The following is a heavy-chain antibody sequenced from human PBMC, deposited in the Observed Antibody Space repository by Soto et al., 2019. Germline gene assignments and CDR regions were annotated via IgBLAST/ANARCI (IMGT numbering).Heavy chain of an antibody. D-gene: IGHD3-22*01. Sequence: SETLSLTCTVSGGSISSYYWSWIRQPPGKGLEWIGYIYYSGTTNYNPSLKSRVTMSADTSKNQFSLKLSSVTAADTAVYYCARTYDGSGPNSGGYGFDIWGQGTMVT. J-gene: IGHJ3*02. CDR1: GGSISSYY. CDR3: ARTYDGSGPNSGGYGFDI. CDR2: IYYSGTT. V-gene: IGHV4-59*01.